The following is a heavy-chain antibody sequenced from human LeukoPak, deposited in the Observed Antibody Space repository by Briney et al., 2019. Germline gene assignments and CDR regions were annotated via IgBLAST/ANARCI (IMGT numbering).Heavy chain of an antibody. D-gene: IGHD4-17*01. CDR1: GGTFSSYA. CDR2: IIPIFGTA. J-gene: IGHJ6*03. Sequence: SVKVSCKASGGTFSSYAISWVRQAPGQGLEWMGGIIPIFGTANYAQKFQGRVTMTRDMSTSTVYMELSSLRSEDTAVYYRARNGDYGYYYYYMDVWGKGTTVTVSS. CDR3: ARNGDYGYYYYYMDV. V-gene: IGHV1-69*05.